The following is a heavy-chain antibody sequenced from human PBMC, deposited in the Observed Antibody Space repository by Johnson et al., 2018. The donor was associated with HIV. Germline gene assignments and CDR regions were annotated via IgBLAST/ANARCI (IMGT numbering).Heavy chain of an antibody. Sequence: VQLVESGGVVVQPGGSLRLSCAASGFTFDDYAMHWVRQAPGKGLEWGSLISWDGGSTYYADSVKGRFTISRDNSKNSLYLQMNSLRAEDTALYYCAKTAVFQSIWDAFVIWGQGTMVTVSS. CDR1: GFTFDDYA. D-gene: IGHD6-6*01. J-gene: IGHJ3*02. CDR2: ISWDGGST. V-gene: IGHV3-43D*03. CDR3: AKTAVFQSIWDAFVI.